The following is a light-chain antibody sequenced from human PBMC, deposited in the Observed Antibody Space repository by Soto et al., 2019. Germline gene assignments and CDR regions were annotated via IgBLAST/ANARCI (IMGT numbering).Light chain of an antibody. CDR2: DVT. V-gene: IGLV2-14*01. J-gene: IGLJ1*01. CDR1: SSDLGDYNY. CDR3: SSYTSTNTLV. Sequence: QSALTQPASVSGSPGQSNTISCTGTSSDLGDYNYVSWYQLHPGEAPKLMIYDVTNRPSGVSNRFSGSKSGNTASLTISGLQAEDETDYYCSSYTSTNTLVFGTGTKLTVL.